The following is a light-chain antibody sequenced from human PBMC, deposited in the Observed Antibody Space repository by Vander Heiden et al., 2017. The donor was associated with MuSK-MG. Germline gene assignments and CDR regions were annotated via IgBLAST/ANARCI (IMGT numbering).Light chain of an antibody. J-gene: IGKJ2*01. CDR3: QQDYSYPST. Sequence: AIRMTQSPSSLSASTGDRVTITCRASQGISSYLAWYQQKPGKAPKLLIYAASTLQSGVPSTFSGSGSGTDFTLTISCLQSEDFATYYCQQDYSYPSTFGQGTKLEIK. CDR1: QGISSY. V-gene: IGKV1-8*01. CDR2: AAS.